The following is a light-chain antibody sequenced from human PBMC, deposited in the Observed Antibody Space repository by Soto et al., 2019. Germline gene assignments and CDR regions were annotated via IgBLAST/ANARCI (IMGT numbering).Light chain of an antibody. V-gene: IGKV3-11*01. J-gene: IGKJ5*01. CDR2: NAS. CDR1: QSVSSY. CDR3: QQRSNWIT. Sequence: ILFAPSPAPPVLSPGEIATLSCRASQSVSSYLAWYQQQPGQAPRLLIYNASNRATGIPARFSGSGSGTDFTLTISSLEPEDFAVYYCQQRSNWITFGQGTRLEIK.